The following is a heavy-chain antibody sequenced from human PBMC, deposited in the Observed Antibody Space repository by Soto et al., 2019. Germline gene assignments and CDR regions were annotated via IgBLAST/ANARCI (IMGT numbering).Heavy chain of an antibody. D-gene: IGHD4-17*01. CDR3: SRVVKAGDYGDYGRYYFDY. J-gene: IGHJ4*01. V-gene: IGHV1-18*04. Sequence: QVQLVQSGAEVKKPGASVKVSCKSSGYTFTTYGITWVRQVPGQGLDWMGWSSAYSGNTNDAQKLQCRRTVTTATSTNTTYMDLKSMRSDDKAVYYCSRVVKAGDYGDYGRYYFDYWGRGTLVTVSS. CDR1: GYTFTTYG. CDR2: SSAYSGNT.